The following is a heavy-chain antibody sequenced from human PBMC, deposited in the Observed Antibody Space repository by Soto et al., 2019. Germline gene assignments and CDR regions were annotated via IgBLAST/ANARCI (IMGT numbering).Heavy chain of an antibody. CDR1: GFTFSSYG. CDR2: ISYDGSNK. D-gene: IGHD2-15*01. V-gene: IGHV3-30*18. Sequence: GGSLRLSCAASGFTFSSYGMHWVRQAPGKELERVAVISYDGSNKYYADSVKGRFTISRDNSKHTLYLKMNSLRAEDTAVYYCVKDPQSLRYCSGGSCLLFDYWGQGTLVTVSS. CDR3: VKDPQSLRYCSGGSCLLFDY. J-gene: IGHJ4*02.